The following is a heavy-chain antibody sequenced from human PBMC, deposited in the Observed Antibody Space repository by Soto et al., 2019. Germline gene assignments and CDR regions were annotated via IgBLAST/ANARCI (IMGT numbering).Heavy chain of an antibody. CDR1: GFTFSSYG. D-gene: IGHD6-19*01. CDR3: VKDGSSGWPYYYGMDV. J-gene: IGHJ6*02. CDR2: ISYDGRNK. V-gene: IGHV3-30*18. Sequence: PGGSLRLSCAASGFTFSSYGMHWVRQAPSTGLEWVAVISYDGRNKYYADSVKGRFTISRDNSKNTLYLQMSSLRPEDTAVYYCVKDGSSGWPYYYGMDVWGQGTTVTVSS.